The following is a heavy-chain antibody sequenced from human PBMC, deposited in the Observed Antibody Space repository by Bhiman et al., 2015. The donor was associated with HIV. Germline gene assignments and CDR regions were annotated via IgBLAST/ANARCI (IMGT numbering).Heavy chain of an antibody. J-gene: IGHJ6*02. CDR2: TSYDGNNK. V-gene: IGHV3-30-3*01. Sequence: VQLVESGGGLVKPGGSLRLSCAASGFTFSNYAMHWVRQAPGKGLEWVAVTSYDGNNKYYADSVRGRFTLSRDNSKNTLYLQMNNLRTDDTAVYYCAREKAPWYYGMDVWGQGTTVTVSS. CDR1: GFTFSNYA. CDR3: AREKAPWYYGMDV.